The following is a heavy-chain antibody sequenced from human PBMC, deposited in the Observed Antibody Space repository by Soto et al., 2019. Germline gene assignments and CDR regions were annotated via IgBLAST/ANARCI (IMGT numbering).Heavy chain of an antibody. Sequence: QVPLVQSGAEVKKPGASVKVSCKASGYTFTSYAMHWVRQAPGQRLEWMGWINAGNGNTKYSQKFQGRVTITRDTSASTAYMELSSLRSEDTAVYYCARDDNWNDVGGSFDYWGQGTLVTVSS. CDR2: INAGNGNT. CDR1: GYTFTSYA. V-gene: IGHV1-3*01. D-gene: IGHD1-20*01. J-gene: IGHJ4*02. CDR3: ARDDNWNDVGGSFDY.